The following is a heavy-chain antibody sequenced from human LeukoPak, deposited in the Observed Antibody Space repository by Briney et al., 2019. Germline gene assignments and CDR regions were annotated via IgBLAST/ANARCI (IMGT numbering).Heavy chain of an antibody. V-gene: IGHV3-23*01. D-gene: IGHD6-13*01. CDR1: GFTFSSYA. CDR2: ISGSVGST. CDR3: AKGSSWYKGGFLFDY. J-gene: IGHJ4*02. Sequence: GGSLRPSCAASGFTFSSYAMSWVRQAPGKGLEWVSAISGSVGSTYYADSVKGRFTISRDNSKNTLYLQMNSLRAEDTAVYYCAKGSSWYKGGFLFDYWGQGTLVTVSS.